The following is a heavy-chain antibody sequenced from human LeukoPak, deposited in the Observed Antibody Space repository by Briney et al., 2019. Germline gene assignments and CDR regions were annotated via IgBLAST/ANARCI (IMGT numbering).Heavy chain of an antibody. CDR2: IYYSGST. CDR3: ARLPGIAAV. D-gene: IGHD6-13*01. J-gene: IGHJ4*02. V-gene: IGHV4-59*08. Sequence: SETLSLTCTVSGGSTSRYYWSWIRQPPGKRLEWLGYIYYSGSTTYNPSLKSRLAMSVDTSKNQISLKLISLTAADTAVYYCARLPGIAAVWGQGTLVTVSS. CDR1: GGSTSRYY.